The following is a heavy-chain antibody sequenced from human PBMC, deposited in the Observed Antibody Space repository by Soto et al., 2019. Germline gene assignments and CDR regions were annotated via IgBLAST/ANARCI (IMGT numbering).Heavy chain of an antibody. J-gene: IGHJ6*02. V-gene: IGHV1-18*04. Sequence: XAVKVACPASGYPFTSYGISWVRQAPGQGLEWMGWISAYNGNTNYAQKLQGRVTMTTDTSTSTAYMELRSLRSDDTAVYYCATYYCSSTSCYPYYYYGMDVCGQGTTVTVSS. CDR3: ATYYCSSTSCYPYYYYGMDV. CDR2: ISAYNGNT. CDR1: GYPFTSYG. D-gene: IGHD2-2*01.